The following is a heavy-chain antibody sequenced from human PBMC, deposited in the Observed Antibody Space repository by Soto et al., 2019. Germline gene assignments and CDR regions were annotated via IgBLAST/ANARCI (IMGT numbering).Heavy chain of an antibody. CDR1: GFTFSSYG. CDR3: AKVSPSSSGWYVLWFDP. J-gene: IGHJ5*02. D-gene: IGHD6-19*01. V-gene: IGHV3-30*18. CDR2: ISYDGSNK. Sequence: QVQLVESGGGVVQPGRSLRLSCAASGFTFSSYGMHWVRQAPGKGLEWVAVISYDGSNKYYADSVKGRFTISRDNSKNTLYLQMNSLRAEDTAVYYCAKVSPSSSGWYVLWFDPWGQGTLVTVSS.